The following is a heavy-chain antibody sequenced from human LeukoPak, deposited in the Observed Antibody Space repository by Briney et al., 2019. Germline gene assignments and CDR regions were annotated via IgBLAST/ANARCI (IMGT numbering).Heavy chain of an antibody. J-gene: IGHJ4*02. CDR1: GYTFISYG. CDR3: ATGKYSGYDSRGIFDY. Sequence: SCKASGYTFISYGISWVRQAPGKGLEWVVVISYDGSNKYYADSVKGRFTISRDNSKNTLYLQMNSLRAEDTAVYYCATGKYSGYDSRGIFDYWGQGTLVTVSS. CDR2: ISYDGSNK. V-gene: IGHV3-30*04. D-gene: IGHD5-12*01.